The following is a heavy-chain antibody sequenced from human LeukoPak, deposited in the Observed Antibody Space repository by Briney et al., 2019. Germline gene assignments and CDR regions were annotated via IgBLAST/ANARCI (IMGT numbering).Heavy chain of an antibody. D-gene: IGHD3-10*01. CDR2: ISYDGSNK. J-gene: IGHJ4*02. CDR1: GFTFSSYG. CDR3: AKSHYRGFGELFSNFDY. V-gene: IGHV3-30*18. Sequence: GRPLRLSCAASGFTFSSYGMHWVRQAPGKGLEWVAVISYDGSNKYYADSVKGRFTISRDNSKNTLYLQMNSLRAEDTAVYYCAKSHYRGFGELFSNFDYWGQGTLVTVSS.